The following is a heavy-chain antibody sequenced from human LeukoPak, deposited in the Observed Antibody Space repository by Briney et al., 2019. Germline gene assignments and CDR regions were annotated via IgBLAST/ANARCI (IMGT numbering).Heavy chain of an antibody. CDR2: INHSGYT. CDR3: AKDMDVGGYGSGSYFDY. J-gene: IGHJ4*02. V-gene: IGHV4-34*01. Sequence: SETLSLNCAVYGESFSGYFWSWIRQPPGKGLEWIGEINHSGYTNYNPSLKSRVTISVDTSKNQFSLKLSSVTAADTAVYYCAKDMDVGGYGSGSYFDYWGQGTLVTVSS. D-gene: IGHD3-10*01. CDR1: GESFSGYF.